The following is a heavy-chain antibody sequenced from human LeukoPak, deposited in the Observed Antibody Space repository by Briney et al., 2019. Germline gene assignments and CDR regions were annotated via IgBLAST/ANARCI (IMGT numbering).Heavy chain of an antibody. CDR2: INHSGST. Sequence: PSETLSLTCTVSGGSISTSNYYWGWIRQPPGKGLEWIGEINHSGSTNYNPSLKSRVTISVDTSKNQFSLKLSSVTAADTAVYYCARAHSSGWYDYWGQGTLVTVSS. CDR1: GGSISTSNYY. CDR3: ARAHSSGWYDY. J-gene: IGHJ4*02. D-gene: IGHD6-19*01. V-gene: IGHV4-39*07.